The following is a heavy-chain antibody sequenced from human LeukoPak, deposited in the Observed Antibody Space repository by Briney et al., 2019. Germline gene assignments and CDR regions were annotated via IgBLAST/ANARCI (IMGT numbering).Heavy chain of an antibody. Sequence: GGSLRLSCAASGFTFSSYTMNWVRQAPGKGLEWVSYISSSSSPIYYADSVKGRFTISRDNAKHSLYLQMNSLRAEDTAVYYCARAPHDFRSGYDYLDYWGQGTLVTVSS. CDR2: ISSSSSPI. J-gene: IGHJ4*02. V-gene: IGHV3-48*01. CDR1: GFTFSSYT. D-gene: IGHD3-3*01. CDR3: ARAPHDFRSGYDYLDY.